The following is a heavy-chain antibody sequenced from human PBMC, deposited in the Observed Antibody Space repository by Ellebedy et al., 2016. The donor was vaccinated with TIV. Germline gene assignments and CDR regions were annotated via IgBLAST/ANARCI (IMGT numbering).Heavy chain of an antibody. D-gene: IGHD3-3*01. J-gene: IGHJ4*02. Sequence: GGSLRLXXAASGFTFSSYAMSWVRQAPGKGLEWVSAISGSGGSTYYADSVKGRFTISRDNSKNTLYLQMNSLRAEDTAVYYCAKDMGGVGLQYYFDYWGQGTLVTVSS. V-gene: IGHV3-23*01. CDR2: ISGSGGST. CDR1: GFTFSSYA. CDR3: AKDMGGVGLQYYFDY.